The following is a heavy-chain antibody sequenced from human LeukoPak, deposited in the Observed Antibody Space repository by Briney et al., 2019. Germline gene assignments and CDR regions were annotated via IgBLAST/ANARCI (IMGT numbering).Heavy chain of an antibody. CDR1: GSRFTSYW. V-gene: IGHV5-51*01. Sequence: GASLKISCKGSGSRFTSYWIGWVRQMPGKGLEWMGIIHPADSDIRYSPSFQGQVTISADKSISTAYLQWSSLKASDTAMYYCARQRDYDILTGYEFDPWGQGTLVTVSS. CDR2: IHPADSDI. CDR3: ARQRDYDILTGYEFDP. J-gene: IGHJ5*02. D-gene: IGHD3-9*01.